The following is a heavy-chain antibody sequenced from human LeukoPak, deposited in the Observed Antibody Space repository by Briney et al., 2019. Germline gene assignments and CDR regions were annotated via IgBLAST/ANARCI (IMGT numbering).Heavy chain of an antibody. D-gene: IGHD6-13*01. Sequence: GGSLRLSCAASGFTFSSFAMTWVRQAPGKGLELVSAIVGSDGSTYYADSVKGRFTISRDISKNTLYLQMNSLGAEDTAVYYCAKRGSSSWHLDYWGLGTLVTVSS. CDR3: AKRGSSSWHLDY. CDR2: IVGSDGST. V-gene: IGHV3-23*01. CDR1: GFTFSSFA. J-gene: IGHJ4*02.